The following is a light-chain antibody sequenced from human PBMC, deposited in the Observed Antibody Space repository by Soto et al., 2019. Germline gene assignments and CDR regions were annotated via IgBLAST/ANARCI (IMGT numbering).Light chain of an antibody. Sequence: DIQMTQSPSSLSASVGDTVTITCRASQSISSWLAWYQQKPGKAPKLLINKASSLQSGVPSRFSGSGSGTDFILTITSLQPEDFATYYCHQSFTTLWTFGQGTKVDIK. J-gene: IGKJ1*01. V-gene: IGKV1-5*03. CDR1: QSISSW. CDR2: KAS. CDR3: HQSFTTLWT.